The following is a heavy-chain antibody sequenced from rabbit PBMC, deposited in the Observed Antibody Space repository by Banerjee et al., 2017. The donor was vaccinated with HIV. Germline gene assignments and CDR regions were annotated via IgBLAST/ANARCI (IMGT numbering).Heavy chain of an antibody. CDR2: IDPVFGST. Sequence: QEQLVESGGGLVQPGGSLKLSCKASGFDFSSYGVSWVRQAPGKGLEWIGYIDPVFGSTYYASWVNGRFTISSHNAQNTLYLQLNSLTAADTATYFCVRDPGSSSGYYGVNLWGQGTLVTVS. CDR1: GFDFSSYG. D-gene: IGHD1-1*01. V-gene: IGHV1S47*01. J-gene: IGHJ4*01. CDR3: VRDPGSSSGYYGVNL.